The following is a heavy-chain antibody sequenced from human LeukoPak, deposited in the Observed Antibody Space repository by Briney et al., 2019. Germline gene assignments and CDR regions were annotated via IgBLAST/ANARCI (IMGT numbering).Heavy chain of an antibody. V-gene: IGHV4-59*01. D-gene: IGHD4-23*01. CDR1: GGSIRSYY. Sequence: SETLSLTCTVSGGSIRSYYWSWIRQPPGKGLEWIGYIYYSGSTNYNPSLKSRVTISVDTSKNQFSLKLSSVTAADTAVYYCARGGYGGPDYWGQGTLVTVSS. J-gene: IGHJ4*02. CDR3: ARGGYGGPDY. CDR2: IYYSGST.